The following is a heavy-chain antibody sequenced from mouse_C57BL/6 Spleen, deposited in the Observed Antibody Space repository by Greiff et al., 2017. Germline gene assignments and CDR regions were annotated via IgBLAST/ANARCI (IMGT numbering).Heavy chain of an antibody. CDR1: GYSFTDYN. V-gene: IGHV1-39*01. CDR2: INPNYGTT. CDR3: ASGHYGRVGDAMDY. J-gene: IGHJ4*01. D-gene: IGHD1-1*01. Sequence: LVESGPELVKPGASVKISCKASGYSFTDYNMNWVKQSNGKSLEWIGVINPNYGTTSYNQKFKGKATLTVDQSSSTAYMQLNSLTSEDSAVYYCASGHYGRVGDAMDYWGQGTSVTVSS.